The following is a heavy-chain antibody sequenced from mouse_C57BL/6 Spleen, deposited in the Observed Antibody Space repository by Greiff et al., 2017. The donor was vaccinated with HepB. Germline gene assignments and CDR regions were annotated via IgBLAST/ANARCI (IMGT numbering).Heavy chain of an antibody. D-gene: IGHD2-1*01. J-gene: IGHJ2*01. V-gene: IGHV5-6*02. CDR1: GFTFSSYG. CDR3: ANLYSTYFDY. Sequence: DVKLQESGGDLVKPGGSLKLSCAASGFTFSSYGMSWVRQTPDKRLEWVATISSGGSYTYYPDSVKGRFTIARDNAKNTLYLQMISLKSEDTAMYYCANLYSTYFDYWGQGTTLTVSS. CDR2: ISSGGSYT.